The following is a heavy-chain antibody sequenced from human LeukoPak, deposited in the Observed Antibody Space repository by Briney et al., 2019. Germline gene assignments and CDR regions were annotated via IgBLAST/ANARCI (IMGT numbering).Heavy chain of an antibody. CDR2: IYTSGST. J-gene: IGHJ4*02. CDR3: AREGGSYYLRTIDY. V-gene: IGHV4-61*02. CDR1: AGSISSGSYY. D-gene: IGHD1-26*01. Sequence: TSQTLSLTCTVYAGSISSGSYYWSWIRQPAGKGLEWIGRIYTSGSTNYNPSLKSRVSISVDTSKNQFSLKLSSVTAADTAVYYCAREGGSYYLRTIDYWGQGTLVTVSS.